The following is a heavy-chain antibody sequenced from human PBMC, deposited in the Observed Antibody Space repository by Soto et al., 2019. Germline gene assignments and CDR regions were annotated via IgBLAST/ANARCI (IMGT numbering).Heavy chain of an antibody. J-gene: IGHJ6*02. D-gene: IGHD5-18*01. V-gene: IGHV4-34*01. CDR1: GGSFSGYY. CDR2: INHSGST. Sequence: LSLTCAVYGGSFSGYYWSWIRQPPGKGLEWIGEINHSGSTNYNPSLKSRVTISVDTSKNQFSLKLSSVTAADTAVYYCARGRWIQLWSAQSYYYYGMDVWGQGTTVTVSS. CDR3: ARGRWIQLWSAQSYYYYGMDV.